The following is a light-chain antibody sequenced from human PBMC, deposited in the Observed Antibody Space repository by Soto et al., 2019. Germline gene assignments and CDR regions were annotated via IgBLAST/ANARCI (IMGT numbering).Light chain of an antibody. J-gene: IGLJ3*02. Sequence: QSALTQPASVSGSPGQSITISCTGTSSDVGAYNYVSWYQQHPGKAPILMIYELTNRPSGVSNRFSGPKSGNTASLTISGLQTEDEADYYCSSFTRSNTWVFGGGTKLTVL. CDR2: ELT. V-gene: IGLV2-14*03. CDR3: SSFTRSNTWV. CDR1: SSDVGAYNY.